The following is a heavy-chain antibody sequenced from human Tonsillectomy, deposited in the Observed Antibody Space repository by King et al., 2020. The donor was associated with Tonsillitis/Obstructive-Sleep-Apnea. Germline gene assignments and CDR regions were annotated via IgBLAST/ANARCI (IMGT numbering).Heavy chain of an antibody. V-gene: IGHV3-48*03. J-gene: IGHJ4*02. CDR1: GFTFSSYE. Sequence: VQLVESGGGLVQPGGSLRLSCAASGFTFSSYEMNWVRQAPGKGLEWVSYISGSGGTISYADSVRGRFTISRDNAKNSLYLRMNSLRAEDTAVYYCARDLVVPAACVFDCWGQGTLVTVSS. CDR3: ARDLVVPAACVFDC. CDR2: ISGSGGTI. D-gene: IGHD2-2*01.